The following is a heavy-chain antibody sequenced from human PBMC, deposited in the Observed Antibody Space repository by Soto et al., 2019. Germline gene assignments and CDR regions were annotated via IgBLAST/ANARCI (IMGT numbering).Heavy chain of an antibody. CDR1: GGSLSSYY. Sequence: PSDTLSLTCTVSGGSLSSYYWSWIRQPPGKGLEWIGYIYYSGSTNYNPSLKSRVTISVDTSKNQFSLKLSSVTAADTAVYYCARTPTYCSGGSCYSQINWFDPWGQGTLVTVSS. V-gene: IGHV4-59*08. J-gene: IGHJ5*02. CDR2: IYYSGST. D-gene: IGHD2-15*01. CDR3: ARTPTYCSGGSCYSQINWFDP.